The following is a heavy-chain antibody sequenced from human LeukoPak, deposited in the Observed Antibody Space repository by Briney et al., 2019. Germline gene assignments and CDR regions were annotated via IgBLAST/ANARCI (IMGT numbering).Heavy chain of an antibody. Sequence: GGSLRLSCAASGFTLSSYAMSWVRQAPGKGLEWVSAISDTGNTYHADSVKGRFAISRDNAKNSLYLQMNSLRAEDTAVYYCARDRLHYVEYEKTFDHWGQGTLVTVSS. CDR3: ARDRLHYVEYEKTFDH. CDR1: GFTLSSYA. J-gene: IGHJ4*02. CDR2: ISDTGNT. V-gene: IGHV3-23*01. D-gene: IGHD4-17*01.